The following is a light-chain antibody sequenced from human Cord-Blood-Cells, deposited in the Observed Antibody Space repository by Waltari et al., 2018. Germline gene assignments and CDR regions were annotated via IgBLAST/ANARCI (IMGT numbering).Light chain of an antibody. Sequence: DIQMTQSPSSLSASVGDRVTITCRASQSISSYLTWYQQKPGKAHKLLSYAASSLQSGVPSRFSGSGSGTDFTLTISSLQPEDFATYYCQQSYSTPITFGQGTRLEIK. V-gene: IGKV1-39*01. J-gene: IGKJ5*01. CDR3: QQSYSTPIT. CDR1: QSISSY. CDR2: AAS.